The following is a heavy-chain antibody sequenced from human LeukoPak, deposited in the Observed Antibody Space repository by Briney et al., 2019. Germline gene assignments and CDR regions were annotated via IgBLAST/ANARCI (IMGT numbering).Heavy chain of an antibody. V-gene: IGHV3-23*01. J-gene: IGHJ4*02. Sequence: GGTLRLSCAASGFTFSTYGMSWVRQAPGKGLEWVSAISDSGGRTFYADSAKGRFTISRDNSKNTLFLQMNSLRAEDTAIYFCAKDSYDTSIWGQGTLVTVSS. CDR1: GFTFSTYG. D-gene: IGHD3-3*02. CDR3: AKDSYDTSI. CDR2: ISDSGGRT.